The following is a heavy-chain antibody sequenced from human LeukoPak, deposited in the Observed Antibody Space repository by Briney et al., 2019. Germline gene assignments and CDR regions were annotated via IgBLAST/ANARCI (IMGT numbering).Heavy chain of an antibody. D-gene: IGHD4-23*01. CDR2: ISSSSSYI. CDR1: GFTFSSYS. CDR3: ARAYGGITGCDY. Sequence: PGGSLRLSCAASGFTFSSYSMNWVRQAPGKGLEWVSSISSSSSYIYYADSVKGRFTISRDNAKNSLYLQMNSLRAEDTAVYYCARAYGGITGCDYWGQGTLVTVSS. J-gene: IGHJ4*02. V-gene: IGHV3-21*01.